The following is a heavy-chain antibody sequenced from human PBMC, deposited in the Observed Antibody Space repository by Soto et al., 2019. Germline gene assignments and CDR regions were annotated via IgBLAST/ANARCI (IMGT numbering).Heavy chain of an antibody. Sequence: PSETLSLTCTVSGGSISSSSYYWGWIRQPPGKGLEWIGSIYYSGSTYYNPSLKSRVTISVDTSKNQFSLKLSSVTAADTAVYYCARQARRSIAADYWGQGTLVTVSS. CDR3: ARQARRSIAADY. CDR2: IYYSGST. CDR1: GGSISSSSYY. D-gene: IGHD6-13*01. J-gene: IGHJ4*02. V-gene: IGHV4-39*01.